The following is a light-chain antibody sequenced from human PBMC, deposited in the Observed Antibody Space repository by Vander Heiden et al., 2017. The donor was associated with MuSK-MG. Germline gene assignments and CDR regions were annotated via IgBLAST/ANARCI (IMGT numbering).Light chain of an antibody. V-gene: IGLV2-14*03. J-gene: IGLJ2*01. CDR3: SSYTSSSTLV. CDR2: DVS. Sequence: QPALTQPASVSGSPGQSITISCTGTSSDVGGYNYVSWYQQHPGKAPKLMIYDVSNRPSGVSNRFSGPKSGNTASLTISGLQAEDEADYYCSSYTSSSTLVFGGGTKLTVL. CDR1: SSDVGGYNY.